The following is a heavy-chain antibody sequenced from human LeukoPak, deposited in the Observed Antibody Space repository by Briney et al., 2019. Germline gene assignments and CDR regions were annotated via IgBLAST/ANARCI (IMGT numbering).Heavy chain of an antibody. D-gene: IGHD5-12*01. J-gene: IGHJ4*02. Sequence: SETLSLTCTVSGGSISTSTYYWGWIRQPPGKGLEWTASIYYGGSTYYNPSLKSRVTISVDTSKNQFSLKLSSVTAADTAVYYCARHGVATRAFDYWGQGTLVTVSS. CDR2: IYYGGST. V-gene: IGHV4-39*01. CDR1: GGSISTSTYY. CDR3: ARHGVATRAFDY.